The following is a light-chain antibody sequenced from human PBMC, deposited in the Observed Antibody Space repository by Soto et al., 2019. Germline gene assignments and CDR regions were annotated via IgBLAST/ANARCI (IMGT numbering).Light chain of an antibody. J-gene: IGLJ3*02. CDR1: NSNIGSNT. V-gene: IGLV1-44*01. Sequence: QSVLTQPPSASGTPGQRVTISCSGSNSNIGSNTVNWYQQLPGTAPKLLIYSNNQRPSGVPDRFSGSKSDTSASLAISGLQSEDEADYYCATWDDSLNGRVFGGGTKLTVL. CDR3: ATWDDSLNGRV. CDR2: SNN.